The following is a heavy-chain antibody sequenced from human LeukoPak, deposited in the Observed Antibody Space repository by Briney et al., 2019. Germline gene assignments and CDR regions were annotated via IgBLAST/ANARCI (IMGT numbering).Heavy chain of an antibody. CDR3: ATSAALPYYYYYYMDV. J-gene: IGHJ6*03. V-gene: IGHV1-69*01. CDR2: IIPIFGTA. D-gene: IGHD2-2*01. Sequence: SVKVSCKASGGTFSGYGISWVRQAPGQGLEWMGGIIPIFGTANYAQKFQGRVTITADESTSTAYMELSSLRSEDTAVYYCATSAALPYYYYYYMDVWGKGTTVTVSS. CDR1: GGTFSGYG.